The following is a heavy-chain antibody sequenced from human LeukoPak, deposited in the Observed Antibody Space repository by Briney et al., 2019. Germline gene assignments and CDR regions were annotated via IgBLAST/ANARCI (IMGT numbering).Heavy chain of an antibody. D-gene: IGHD3-10*01. CDR3: AKGGVPGTENWFGP. CDR1: VFSSSSCS. CDR2: VLCNGNK. Sequence: PGGSLRLSCAGAVFSSSSCSKHCVRQAPGRGVCWVATVLCNGNKHYGDSVKGRFTISRDVSKNTLDLQMNSLRPEDTAIYYCAKGGVPGTENWFGPWGQGTLVTVSS. V-gene: IGHV3-30*18. J-gene: IGHJ5*02.